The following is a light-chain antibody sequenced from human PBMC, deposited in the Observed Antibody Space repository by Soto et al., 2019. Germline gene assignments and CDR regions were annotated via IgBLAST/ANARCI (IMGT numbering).Light chain of an antibody. CDR3: AAWDDSLNGHVV. Sequence: QSVLTQPPSASGTPGQRVTISCSGSSSNIGDNTVNWYQLLPGTAPKLLIYSNNQRPSGVPDRFSGSKSGTSASLAISGLQSEDEADYYCAAWDDSLNGHVVFGGGTKLTVL. J-gene: IGLJ2*01. CDR2: SNN. V-gene: IGLV1-44*01. CDR1: SSNIGDNT.